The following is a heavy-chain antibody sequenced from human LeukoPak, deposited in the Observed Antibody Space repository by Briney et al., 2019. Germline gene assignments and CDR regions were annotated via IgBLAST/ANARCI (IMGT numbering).Heavy chain of an antibody. CDR1: GFTFSDYY. CDR2: ISSSGSTI. CDR3: ARTPLYSSSGYYGYYYYYYMDV. Sequence: GGSLRLSCAASGFTFSDYYMSWIRQAPGKGLEWVSYISSSGSTIYYADSVKGRFTISRDNAKNSLYLQMNSLRAEDTAVYYCARTPLYSSSGYYGYYYYYYMDVWGKGTTVTVSS. V-gene: IGHV3-11*04. J-gene: IGHJ6*03. D-gene: IGHD3-22*01.